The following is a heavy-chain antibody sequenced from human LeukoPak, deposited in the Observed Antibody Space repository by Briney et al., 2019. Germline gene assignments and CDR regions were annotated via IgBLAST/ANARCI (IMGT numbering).Heavy chain of an antibody. J-gene: IGHJ5*02. CDR1: GYTFTGYY. D-gene: IGHD1-20*01. CDR2: INPNSGGT. Sequence: ASVKVSCKASGYTFTGYYMHWVRQAPGQGLEWVGWINPNSGGTNYAQKFQGRVTMTRDTSTSTAYMELSRLRSDDTAVYYCARDRLTGTANWFDPWGQGTLVTVSS. V-gene: IGHV1-2*02. CDR3: ARDRLTGTANWFDP.